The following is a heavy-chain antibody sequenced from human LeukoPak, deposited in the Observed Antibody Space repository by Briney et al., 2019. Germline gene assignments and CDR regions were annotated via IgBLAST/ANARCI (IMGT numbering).Heavy chain of an antibody. J-gene: IGHJ5*02. CDR1: GGSFSGYY. D-gene: IGHD2-2*02. CDR3: ARGAGVVPAAINWFDP. V-gene: IGHV4-34*01. Sequence: SETLSLTRAVYGGSFSGYYWSWIRPPPRKGPAWIGEINHSGSTNYNPSLKSRVTISVDTSKNQFSLKLSSVTAADTAVYYCARGAGVVPAAINWFDPWGQGTLVTVSS. CDR2: INHSGST.